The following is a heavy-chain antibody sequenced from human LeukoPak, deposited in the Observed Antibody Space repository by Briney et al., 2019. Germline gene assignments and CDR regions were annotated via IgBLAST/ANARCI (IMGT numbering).Heavy chain of an antibody. J-gene: IGHJ4*02. D-gene: IGHD3-9*01. Sequence: SGRSLRLSCAASGFTFDDYAMHWVRQAPGKGLEWVSGTSWNSGSIGYADSVKGRFTISRDNAKNSLYLQMNSLRAEDTALYYCAKFGDMGFDYWGQGTLVTVSS. V-gene: IGHV3-9*01. CDR1: GFTFDDYA. CDR2: TSWNSGSI. CDR3: AKFGDMGFDY.